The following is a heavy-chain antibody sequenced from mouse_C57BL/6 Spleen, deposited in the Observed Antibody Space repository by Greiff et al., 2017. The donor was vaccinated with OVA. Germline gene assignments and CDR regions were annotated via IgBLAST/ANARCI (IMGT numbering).Heavy chain of an antibody. D-gene: IGHD3-1*01. CDR2: IYPCDGDT. Sequence: VQLQQSGPELVKPGASVKISCKASGYAFSSSWMNWVKQRPGKGLEWIGRIYPCDGDTNYNGKFKGKATLTADKSSSTAYMQLSSLTSEDAAVYFCERSGGSYYFDYWGQGTTLTVSS. J-gene: IGHJ2*01. CDR1: GYAFSSSW. CDR3: ERSGGSYYFDY. V-gene: IGHV1-82*01.